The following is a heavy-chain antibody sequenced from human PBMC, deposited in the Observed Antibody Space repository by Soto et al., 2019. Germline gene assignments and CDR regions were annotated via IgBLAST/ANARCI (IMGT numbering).Heavy chain of an antibody. Sequence: GESLKISCKGSGYSFTSYWNGWVRQMPGKGLEWMGIIYPGDSDTRYSPSFQGQVTMSADKSISTAYLQWSSLKASDTAMYYCARRAYQLLSGYYYYYMDVWGKGTTVTVSS. CDR3: ARRAYQLLSGYYYYYMDV. V-gene: IGHV5-51*01. J-gene: IGHJ6*03. CDR2: IYPGDSDT. CDR1: GYSFTSYW. D-gene: IGHD2-2*01.